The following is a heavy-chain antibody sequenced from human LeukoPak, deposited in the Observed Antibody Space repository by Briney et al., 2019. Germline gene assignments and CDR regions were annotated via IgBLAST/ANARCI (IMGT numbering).Heavy chain of an antibody. CDR2: IIPIFGTA. J-gene: IGHJ6*02. CDR1: GGTFSSYA. V-gene: IGHV1-69*13. CDR3: AREWEYYYGSGSYLGPNYYYGMDV. Sequence: ASVKVPCKASGGTFSSYAISWVRQAPGQGLEWMGGIIPIFGTANYAQKFQGRVTITADESTSTAYMELSSLRSEDTAVYYCAREWEYYYGSGSYLGPNYYYGMDVWGQGTTVTVSS. D-gene: IGHD3-10*01.